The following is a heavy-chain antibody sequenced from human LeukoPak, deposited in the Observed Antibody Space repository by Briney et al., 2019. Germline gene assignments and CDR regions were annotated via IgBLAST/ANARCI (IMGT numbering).Heavy chain of an antibody. CDR1: GYTFTTLD. Sequence: ASVKVSCKASGYTFTTLDINWVRQATGQGLEWMGWTNPNSGNRGYAQKFQGRVTITRDTSISTAYMELSSLRSEDTAVYYCARVDGSPDYWGQGTLVTVSS. J-gene: IGHJ4*02. V-gene: IGHV1-8*03. CDR3: ARVDGSPDY. D-gene: IGHD2-15*01. CDR2: TNPNSGNR.